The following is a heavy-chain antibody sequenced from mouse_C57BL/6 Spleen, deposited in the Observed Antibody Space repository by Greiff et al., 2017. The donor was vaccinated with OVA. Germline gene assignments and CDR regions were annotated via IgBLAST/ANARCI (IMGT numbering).Heavy chain of an antibody. V-gene: IGHV1-80*01. CDR2: IYPGDGDT. CDR1: GYAFSSYW. D-gene: IGHD2-5*01. J-gene: IGHJ3*01. Sequence: VQLVESGAELVKPGASVKISCKASGYAFSSYWMNWVKQRPGKGLEWIGQIYPGDGDTNYNGKFKGKATLTADESSSTAYMQLSSLTSEDSAVYFCARHSNYGAWFAYWGQGTLVTVSA. CDR3: ARHSNYGAWFAY.